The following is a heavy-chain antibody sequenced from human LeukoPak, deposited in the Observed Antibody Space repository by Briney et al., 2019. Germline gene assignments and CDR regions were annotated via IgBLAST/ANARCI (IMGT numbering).Heavy chain of an antibody. V-gene: IGHV3-73*01. CDR3: TSEGDWEDY. D-gene: IGHD3/OR15-3a*01. J-gene: IGHJ4*02. CDR1: GFTFSGSA. Sequence: GGSLRLSCAASGFTFSGSAMHWVRQASGKGLEWVGRIRSKANSYATAYAASVKGRFTISRDDSKNTAYLQMNSLKTEETAVYYCTSEGDWEDYWGQGTLVTVSS. CDR2: IRSKANSYAT.